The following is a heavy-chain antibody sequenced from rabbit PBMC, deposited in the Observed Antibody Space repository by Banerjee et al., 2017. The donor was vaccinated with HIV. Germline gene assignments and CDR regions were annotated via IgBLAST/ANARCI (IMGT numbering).Heavy chain of an antibody. V-gene: IGHV1S45*01. CDR2: INTSSGST. D-gene: IGHD4-1*01. Sequence: QEQLEESGGDLVKPEGSLTLTCTASGFSFSNKYVMCWVRQAPGKGLEWIACINTSSGSTVYATWAKGRFTISRTSSTTVALQMTSLTAADTATYFCARDLAGAIGWNFNFWGQGTLVTVS. CDR3: ARDLAGAIGWNFNF. CDR1: GFSFSNKYV. J-gene: IGHJ3*01.